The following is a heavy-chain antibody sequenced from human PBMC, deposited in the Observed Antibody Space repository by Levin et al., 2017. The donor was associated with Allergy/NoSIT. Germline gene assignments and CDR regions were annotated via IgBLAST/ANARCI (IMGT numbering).Heavy chain of an antibody. J-gene: IGHJ4*02. CDR1: GFTFDDYT. CDR2: ISWDGGST. CDR3: AKGCCGYSYGLPGGFDY. D-gene: IGHD5-18*01. V-gene: IGHV3-43*01. Sequence: TGGSLRLSCAASGFTFDDYTMHWVRQAPGKGLEWVSLISWDGGSTYYADSVKGRFTISRDNSKNSLYLQMNSLRTEDTALYYCAKGCCGYSYGLPGGFDYWGQGTLVTVSS.